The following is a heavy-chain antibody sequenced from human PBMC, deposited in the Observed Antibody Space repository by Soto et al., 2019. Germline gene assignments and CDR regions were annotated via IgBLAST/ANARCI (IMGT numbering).Heavy chain of an antibody. Sequence: QVQLVQSGAEMKKPGASVKVSCKASGYTFPSYGISWVRQAPGQGLDWMGWISAYNGNTHFAQKFQGRVTMTTYTSTTTAYMELRSLRPDDTAVYYCARTPACWSVPLWGQGTLVTVSS. CDR2: ISAYNGNT. CDR3: ARTPACWSVPL. V-gene: IGHV1-18*01. CDR1: GYTFPSYG. J-gene: IGHJ4*02. D-gene: IGHD3-3*01.